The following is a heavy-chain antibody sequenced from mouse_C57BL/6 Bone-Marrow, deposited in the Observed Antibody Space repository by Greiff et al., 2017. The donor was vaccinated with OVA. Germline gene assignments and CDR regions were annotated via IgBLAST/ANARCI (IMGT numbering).Heavy chain of an antibody. J-gene: IGHJ3*01. D-gene: IGHD1-1*01. CDR3: ARSRNITTVGGFAY. CDR1: GYAFSSSW. V-gene: IGHV1-82*01. Sequence: QVQLQQSGPELVKPGASVKISCKASGYAFSSSWMNWVKQRPGKGLEWIGRIYPGDGDTNYNGKFKGEATLTADKSSSTAYMQLSSLTSEDSAVYFCARSRNITTVGGFAYWGQGTLVTVSA. CDR2: IYPGDGDT.